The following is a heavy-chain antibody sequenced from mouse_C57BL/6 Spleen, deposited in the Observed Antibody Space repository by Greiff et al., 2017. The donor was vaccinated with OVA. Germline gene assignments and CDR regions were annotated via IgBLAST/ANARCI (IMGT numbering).Heavy chain of an antibody. J-gene: IGHJ3*01. CDR3: ARSITTVKRFAY. V-gene: IGHV1-50*01. D-gene: IGHD1-1*01. CDR1: GYTFTSYW. CDR2: IDPSDSYP. Sequence: QVQLQQPGAELVKPGASVKLSCKASGYTFTSYWMQWVNQRPGQGLEWIGEIDPSDSYPNYNQKFKGKATLTVDTSSSTAYMQLSSLTSEDSAVYYCARSITTVKRFAYWGQGTLVTVSA.